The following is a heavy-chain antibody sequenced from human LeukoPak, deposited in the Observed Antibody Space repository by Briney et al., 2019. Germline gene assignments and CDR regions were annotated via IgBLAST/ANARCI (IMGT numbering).Heavy chain of an antibody. V-gene: IGHV4-34*01. D-gene: IGHD6-19*01. CDR1: GGSFTGYY. CDR3: ARQEGGWYGNAFDI. Sequence: SETLSLTCAVYGGSFTGYYWSWIRQPPGKGLEWIGEINHSGSTNYNPSLKSRVTISVDTSKNQFSLKLSSVTAADTAVYYCARQEGGWYGNAFDIWGQGTMVTVSS. CDR2: INHSGST. J-gene: IGHJ3*02.